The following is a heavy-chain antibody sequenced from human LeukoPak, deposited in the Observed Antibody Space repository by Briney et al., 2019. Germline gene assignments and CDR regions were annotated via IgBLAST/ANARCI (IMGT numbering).Heavy chain of an antibody. CDR3: ARDGYGSGSYLEA. V-gene: IGHV3-48*02. CDR1: AFTFSTYS. D-gene: IGHD3-10*01. Sequence: PGGSLRLSCAASAFTFSTYSMNWVRQAPGKGLEWVSYISSSSSNIQYVDSVKGRFTISRDNAKNSLYLQMNSLRDEDTAVYYCARDGYGSGSYLEARGQGTLVTVSS. J-gene: IGHJ4*02. CDR2: ISSSSSNI.